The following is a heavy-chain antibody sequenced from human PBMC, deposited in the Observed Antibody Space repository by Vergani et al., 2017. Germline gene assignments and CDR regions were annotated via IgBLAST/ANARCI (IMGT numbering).Heavy chain of an antibody. D-gene: IGHD3-16*01. J-gene: IGHJ6*03. V-gene: IGHV3-23*04. CDR3: ARDKSKRAPAVMGTYYYYMDV. CDR2: ISVSGRSI. Sequence: EVQLVESGGALIQPGGSLRLSCAASGFNFNNYVITWIRQAPGRGLEWVSGISVSGRSIYYADSVQGRFTISRDNSKNTLYLEMESLRVEDTAVYFCARDKSKRAPAVMGTYYYYMDVWGKGTKVTVSS. CDR1: GFNFNNYV.